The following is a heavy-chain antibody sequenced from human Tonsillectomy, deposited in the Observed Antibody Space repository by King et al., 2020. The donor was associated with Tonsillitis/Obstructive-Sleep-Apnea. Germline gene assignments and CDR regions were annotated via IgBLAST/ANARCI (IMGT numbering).Heavy chain of an antibody. CDR3: AREYCSSTSCHGLDY. D-gene: IGHD2-2*01. J-gene: IGHJ4*02. V-gene: IGHV4-59*01. CDR1: GGSISSYY. CDR2: IYYSGST. Sequence: HVQLQESGPGLVKPSETLSLTCTVSGGSISSYYWSWIRQPPGKGLEWIGYIYYSGSTHYNPSLKSRVTISVDTSKNQFSLKLSSVTAADTAVYYCAREYCSSTSCHGLDYWGQGTLVTVSS.